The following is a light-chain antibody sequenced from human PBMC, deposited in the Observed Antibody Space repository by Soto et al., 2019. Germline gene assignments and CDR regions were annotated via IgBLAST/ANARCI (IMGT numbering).Light chain of an antibody. V-gene: IGKV4-1*01. CDR3: QQCYSTPWT. CDR1: QSVLYSSNNENY. Sequence: DIVMTQSPDSLAVSLGERATVNCKSSQSVLYSSNNENYLAWYQQKPGQPPKLLIYWASTRESGVPDRFSGSGCGTDFTLTISSLQAEDVAVYYCQQCYSTPWTFGQGTKVEIK. J-gene: IGKJ1*01. CDR2: WAS.